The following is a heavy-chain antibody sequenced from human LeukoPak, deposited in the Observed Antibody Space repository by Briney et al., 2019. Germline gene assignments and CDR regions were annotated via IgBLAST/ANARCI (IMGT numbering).Heavy chain of an antibody. CDR2: IYYSGST. Sequence: SETLSLTCTVSGDSISSYYWSWIRQPPGKGLEWIGYIYYSGSTNYNPSLKSRVTISVDTSKNQFSLNLNSVTAADTAVYYCARANRGYSGYVYGMDVWGQGTTVTVSS. V-gene: IGHV4-59*01. CDR1: GDSISSYY. D-gene: IGHD5-12*01. CDR3: ARANRGYSGYVYGMDV. J-gene: IGHJ6*02.